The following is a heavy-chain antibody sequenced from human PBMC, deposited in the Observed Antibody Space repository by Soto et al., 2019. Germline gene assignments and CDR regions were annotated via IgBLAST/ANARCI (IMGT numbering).Heavy chain of an antibody. CDR1: GFTFSRYA. J-gene: IGHJ4*02. D-gene: IGHD4-17*01. Sequence: QVQLVESGGGVVQPGRSLRLSCAASGFTFSRYAMNWVRQAPGKGLEWVAVISYDGSNKYYADSVKGRFTISRDNSKNTLYLQMNSLRAEDTAVYYCAKSPTVYWGQGTLVTVSS. CDR3: AKSPTVY. CDR2: ISYDGSNK. V-gene: IGHV3-30*04.